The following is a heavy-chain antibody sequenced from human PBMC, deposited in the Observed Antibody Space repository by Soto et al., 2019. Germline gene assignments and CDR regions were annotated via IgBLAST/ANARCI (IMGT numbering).Heavy chain of an antibody. V-gene: IGHV1-18*01. Sequence: QDQLVQSGGEVKKPGASVKVSCKASGYSFTNYGITWVRQAPGQGFEWMGWISAYNGDTNYAQKPQGGATMTTDASTSTAYLELRSLRSDDTAVYYCARDRGVAPPVAGNTHYYYYMDVWGKGTTVTVSS. CDR3: ARDRGVAPPVAGNTHYYYYMDV. CDR2: ISAYNGDT. CDR1: GYSFTNYG. D-gene: IGHD6-19*01. J-gene: IGHJ6*03.